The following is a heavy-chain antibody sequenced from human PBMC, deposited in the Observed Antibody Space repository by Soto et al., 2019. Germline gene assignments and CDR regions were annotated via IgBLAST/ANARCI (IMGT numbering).Heavy chain of an antibody. V-gene: IGHV1-2*04. CDR3: ARDLSVTTASQDAFDI. J-gene: IGHJ3*02. Sequence: GASVKVSCKASGYTFTGYYMHWVRQAPGQGLEWKGWINPNSGGTNYAQKFQGWVTMTRDTSISTAYMELSRLRFDDTALYYCARDLSVTTASQDAFDIWGQGTMVTVSS. CDR2: INPNSGGT. CDR1: GYTFTGYY. D-gene: IGHD4-4*01.